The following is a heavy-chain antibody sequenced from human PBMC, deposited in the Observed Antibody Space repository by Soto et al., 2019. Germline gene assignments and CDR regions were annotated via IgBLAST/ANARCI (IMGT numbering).Heavy chain of an antibody. CDR1: GYTFTSYG. CDR3: AREYPFPGNANWFDP. J-gene: IGHJ5*02. V-gene: IGHV1-18*01. Sequence: GASVKVSCKASGYTFTSYGISWVRQAPGQGLEWMGWISAYNGNTNYAQKLQGRVTMTTDTSTSTAYMELRSLRSDDTAVYYCAREYPFPGNANWFDPWGQGTLVTVSS. CDR2: ISAYNGNT.